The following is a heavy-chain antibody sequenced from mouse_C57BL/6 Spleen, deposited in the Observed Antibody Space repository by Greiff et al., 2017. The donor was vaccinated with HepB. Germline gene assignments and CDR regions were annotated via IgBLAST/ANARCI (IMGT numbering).Heavy chain of an antibody. CDR3: ARPYYGSSYWYFDV. Sequence: VQLQESGAELARPGASVKMSCKASGYTFTSYTMHWVKQRPGQGLEWIGYINPSSGYTKYNQKFKDKATLTADKSSSTAYMQLSSLTSEDSAVYYCARPYYGSSYWYFDVWGTGTTVTVSS. V-gene: IGHV1-4*01. CDR2: INPSSGYT. D-gene: IGHD1-1*01. J-gene: IGHJ1*03. CDR1: GYTFTSYT.